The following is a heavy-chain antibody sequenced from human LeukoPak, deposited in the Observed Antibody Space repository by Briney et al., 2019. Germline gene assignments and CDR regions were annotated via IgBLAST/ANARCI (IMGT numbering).Heavy chain of an antibody. Sequence: GASLEISCQGAGSIFTSYWISWVRPLPGKGLEWMGRIDPSDSYTNYSPSFQGHVTISADKSISTAYLQWSSLKASDTAMYYCASRTWTGDDYWGQGTLVTVSS. J-gene: IGHJ4*02. V-gene: IGHV5-10-1*01. CDR3: ASRTWTGDDY. D-gene: IGHD3-16*01. CDR2: IDPSDSYT. CDR1: GSIFTSYW.